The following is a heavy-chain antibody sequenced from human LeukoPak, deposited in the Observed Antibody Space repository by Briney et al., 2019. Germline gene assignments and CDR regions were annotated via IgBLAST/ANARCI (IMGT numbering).Heavy chain of an antibody. Sequence: SETLSLTCSVSGGFNTHYYWSWIRQPPGKGLEWIGYFYHSGSTNYNPSLKSRVTISLDTSKNQFSLKLSSVTAAETAVYYCARGAYSYGPVDYWGQGTLVTVSS. CDR3: ARGAYSYGPVDY. J-gene: IGHJ4*02. V-gene: IGHV4-59*08. CDR1: GGFNTHYY. CDR2: FYHSGST. D-gene: IGHD5-18*01.